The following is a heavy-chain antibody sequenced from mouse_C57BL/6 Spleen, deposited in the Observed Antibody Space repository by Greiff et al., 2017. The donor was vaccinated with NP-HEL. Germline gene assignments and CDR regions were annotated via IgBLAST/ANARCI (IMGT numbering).Heavy chain of an antibody. CDR1: GYTFTSYW. V-gene: IGHV1-69*01. CDR2: IDPSDSYT. Sequence: QVQLQQPGAELVMPGASVKLSCKASGYTFTSYWMHWVKQRPGQGLEWIGEIDPSDSYTNYNQKFKGKSTLTVDKSSSTAYMQLSSLTSEDSAVYYCARNFHYYGSSYVRGFDYWGQGTTLTVSS. D-gene: IGHD1-1*01. J-gene: IGHJ2*01. CDR3: ARNFHYYGSSYVRGFDY.